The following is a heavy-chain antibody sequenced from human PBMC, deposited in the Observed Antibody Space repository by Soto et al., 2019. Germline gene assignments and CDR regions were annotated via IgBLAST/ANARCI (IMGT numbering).Heavy chain of an antibody. Sequence: QVQLVESGGGVVQPGRSLRLSCATSGFTFSNYGMHWVRQAPDKGLEWVAVISYDGSNKYYADSVKGRFTISRDNSKNTLYLQMNSLRAEDTAVYYCAKDRDSGYECFDYWGQGTLVTVSS. V-gene: IGHV3-30*18. CDR3: AKDRDSGYECFDY. CDR1: GFTFSNYG. D-gene: IGHD5-12*01. CDR2: ISYDGSNK. J-gene: IGHJ4*02.